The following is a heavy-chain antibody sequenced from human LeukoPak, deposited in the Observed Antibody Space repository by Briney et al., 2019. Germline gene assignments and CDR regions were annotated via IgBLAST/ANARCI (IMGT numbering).Heavy chain of an antibody. CDR3: AKDDAPDYGGKTAFDI. CDR2: ISGSGGST. J-gene: IGHJ3*02. V-gene: IGHV3-23*01. Sequence: GGSLRLSCAASGFTFSSYAMSWVRQAPGKGLEWVSAISGSGGSTYYADSVKGRFTISRDNSKNTLYLQMNSLRAEDTAVYYCAKDDAPDYGGKTAFDIWGQGTMVTVSS. D-gene: IGHD4-23*01. CDR1: GFTFSSYA.